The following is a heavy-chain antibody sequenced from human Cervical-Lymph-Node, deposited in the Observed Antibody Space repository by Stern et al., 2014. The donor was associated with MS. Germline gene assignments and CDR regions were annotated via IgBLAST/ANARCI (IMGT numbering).Heavy chain of an antibody. D-gene: IGHD6-6*01. Sequence: EVQLLESGGGLVQPGGSLRLSCAASGFTFSSYWMSWVRQAPGKGLEWVAIIKQDGSEKYYVYSVKGRFTISRDNAKNSLYLQMNSLRAEDTALYYCARDTIYSSPYYFDYWGQGTLVTVSS. V-gene: IGHV3-7*01. J-gene: IGHJ4*02. CDR1: GFTFSSYW. CDR2: IKQDGSEK. CDR3: ARDTIYSSPYYFDY.